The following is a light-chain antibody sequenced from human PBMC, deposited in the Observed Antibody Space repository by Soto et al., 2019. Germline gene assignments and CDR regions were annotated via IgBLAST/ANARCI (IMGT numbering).Light chain of an antibody. CDR2: DAS. J-gene: IGKJ2*01. V-gene: IGKV1-33*01. CDR3: QQYDNLPLYT. Sequence: DIQMTQSPSSLSASVGDRVTITCQASQDISNYLNWYQQKPGKGPKLLIYDASNLETGVPSRFSGSGSGTDFTFTISSLQPEGIATYYCQQYDNLPLYTFGQGTKLEIK. CDR1: QDISNY.